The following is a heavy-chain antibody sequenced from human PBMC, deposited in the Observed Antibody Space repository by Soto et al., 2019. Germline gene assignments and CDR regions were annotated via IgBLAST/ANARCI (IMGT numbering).Heavy chain of an antibody. CDR3: ARGYGYNYVGY. D-gene: IGHD5-18*01. Sequence: SETLSLTCAVYGGSFSGYYWSWIRQPPGKGLEWIGEINHSGSTNYNPSLKSRVTISVDTSKNQFSLKLSSVTAADTAVYYCARGYGYNYVGYWGQGTLVTVSS. V-gene: IGHV4-34*01. CDR1: GGSFSGYY. CDR2: INHSGST. J-gene: IGHJ4*02.